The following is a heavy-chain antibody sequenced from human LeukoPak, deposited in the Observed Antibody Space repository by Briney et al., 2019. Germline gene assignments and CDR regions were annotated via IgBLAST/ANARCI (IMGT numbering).Heavy chain of an antibody. Sequence: HPGGSLRLSCEASGFTFSSYWMHWVRQAPGKGLMWVSRIYSDEGSRNYADSVEGRFTISRDNAKNTLYLQMDSLRAEDTAVYYCARDADWYGQSFDYWGQGTLVTVSS. CDR3: ARDADWYGQSFDY. D-gene: IGHD3-9*01. CDR1: GFTFSSYW. CDR2: IYSDEGSR. J-gene: IGHJ4*02. V-gene: IGHV3-74*01.